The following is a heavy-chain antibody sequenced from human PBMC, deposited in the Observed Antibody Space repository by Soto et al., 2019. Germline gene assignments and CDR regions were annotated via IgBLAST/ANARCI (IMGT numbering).Heavy chain of an antibody. V-gene: IGHV3-23*01. CDR1: GFTFSGNA. Sequence: GGSLRLSCAASGFTFSGNAMTWVRQAPGKGLDWISGISAGDTTYYSDSVKGRFTISRDNSKNTLYLQMNSLRADDTAVYYCAKDPLTRGWFDPWGQGTLVTVSS. CDR3: AKDPLTRGWFDP. CDR2: ISAGDTT. J-gene: IGHJ5*02.